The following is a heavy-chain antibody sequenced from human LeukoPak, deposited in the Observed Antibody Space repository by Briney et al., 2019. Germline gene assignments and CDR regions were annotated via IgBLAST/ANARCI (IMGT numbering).Heavy chain of an antibody. V-gene: IGHV3-11*04. CDR2: ISSSSGTI. CDR3: ARDSPSLHEIYYYDSSGYYYG. J-gene: IGHJ4*02. D-gene: IGHD3-22*01. CDR1: GFTFSDYY. Sequence: GGSLRLSCAASGFTFSDYYMSWIRQAPGKGLEWVSYISSSSGTIYYADSVKGRFTISRDNAKKSLYLQMNSLRAEDTAVYYCARDSPSLHEIYYYDSSGYYYGWGQGTLVTVSS.